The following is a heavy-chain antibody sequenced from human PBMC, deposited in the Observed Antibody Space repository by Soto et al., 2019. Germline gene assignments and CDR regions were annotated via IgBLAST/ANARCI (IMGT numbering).Heavy chain of an antibody. V-gene: IGHV2-5*02. CDR3: ALAPLCGGDCYLDS. D-gene: IGHD2-21*02. J-gene: IGHJ4*02. CDR2: IYWDDDK. CDR1: GFSLSTSGVG. Sequence: QITLKESGPTLVKPTQTLTLTCTFSGFSLSTSGVGVGWIRQPPGKALEWLALIYWDDDKRYSPSLKSRLTITRGSSKNQVVLTMTNMAPVDTATYCCALAPLCGGDCYLDSWGPGTLVTVSS.